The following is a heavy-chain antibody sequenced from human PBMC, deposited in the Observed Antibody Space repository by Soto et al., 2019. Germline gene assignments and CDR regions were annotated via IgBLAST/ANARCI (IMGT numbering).Heavy chain of an antibody. CDR3: AGGAAAGLDFDY. D-gene: IGHD6-13*01. V-gene: IGHV4-59*01. J-gene: IGHJ4*02. CDR2: IYYSGST. CDR1: GGSISSYY. Sequence: SETLSLTCTVSGGSISSYYWSWIRQPPGKGLEWIGYIYYSGSTNYNPSLKSRVTISVDTSKNQFSLKLSSVTAADTAVYYCAGGAAAGLDFDYWGQGTLVTVSS.